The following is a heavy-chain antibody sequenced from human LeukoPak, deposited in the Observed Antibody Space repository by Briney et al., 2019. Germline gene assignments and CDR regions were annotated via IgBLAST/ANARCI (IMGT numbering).Heavy chain of an antibody. J-gene: IGHJ4*02. CDR2: ISTDGTST. CDR1: GFSFSSHL. D-gene: IGHD4-23*01. V-gene: IGHV3-74*01. Sequence: GGSLRLSCAASGFSFSSHLMYWVRQAPGKGLVCVSRISTDGTSTNYADSVKGRFTISRDNARNTLYPQMNSLRAEDTAVYYCANSLTSGYWGQGTLVTVSS. CDR3: ANSLTSGY.